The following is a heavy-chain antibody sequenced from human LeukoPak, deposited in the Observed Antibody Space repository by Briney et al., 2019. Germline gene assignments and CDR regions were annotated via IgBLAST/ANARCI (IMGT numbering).Heavy chain of an antibody. V-gene: IGHV3-7*01. CDR3: AKDVDGRFGELPLLGY. Sequence: GGSLTLSCAASGFTFSGYWMSWLRQAPGKGLKWVANIKQDGGEKYYVDSVKGRFTISRDNAKNSLYLQMNSLRAEDTAVYYCAKDVDGRFGELPLLGYWGQGTLVTVSS. J-gene: IGHJ4*02. CDR1: GFTFSGYW. D-gene: IGHD3-10*01. CDR2: IKQDGGEK.